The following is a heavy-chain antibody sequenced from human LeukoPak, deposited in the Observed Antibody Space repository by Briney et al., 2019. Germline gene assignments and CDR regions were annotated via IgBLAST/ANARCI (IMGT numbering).Heavy chain of an antibody. CDR3: ARALIGYYFDY. V-gene: IGHV3-21*06. CDR2: VGNSGDYI. D-gene: IGHD2-8*01. J-gene: IGHJ4*02. Sequence: PGGSLRLSCAASGFTFSFSWMPWVRQAPGKGLEWVSSVGNSGDYIHYADSVKGRFTISRDNSKNSLYLQMNSLRAEDTAVYYCARALIGYYFDYWGQGTLVTVSS. CDR1: GFTFSFSW.